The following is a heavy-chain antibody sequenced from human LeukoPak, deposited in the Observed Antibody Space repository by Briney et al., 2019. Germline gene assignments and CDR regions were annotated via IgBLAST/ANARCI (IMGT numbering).Heavy chain of an antibody. CDR1: GGTFSSYA. D-gene: IGHD2-15*01. Sequence: ASVKVSCKASGGTFSSYAISWVRQAPGQGLEWMGGIIPIFGTANYAQKLQGRVTMTTDTSTSTAYMELRSLRSDDTAVYYCARGVGRHNFDYWGQGTLVTVSS. CDR2: IIPIFGTA. J-gene: IGHJ4*02. CDR3: ARGVGRHNFDY. V-gene: IGHV1-69*05.